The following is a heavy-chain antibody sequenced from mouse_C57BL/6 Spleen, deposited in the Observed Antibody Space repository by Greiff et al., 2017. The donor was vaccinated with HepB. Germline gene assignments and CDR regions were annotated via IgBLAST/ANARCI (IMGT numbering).Heavy chain of an antibody. CDR3: ARALRLFAY. CDR1: GYTFTDYY. V-gene: IGHV1-26*01. D-gene: IGHD1-1*01. J-gene: IGHJ3*01. CDR2: INPNNGGT. Sequence: VQLQQSGPELVKPGASVKISCKASGYTFTDYYMNWVKQSHGKSLEWIGDINPNNGGTSYNQKFKGKDTLTVDKSSSTAYMELRSLTSEDSAVYYCARALRLFAYWGQGTLVTVSA.